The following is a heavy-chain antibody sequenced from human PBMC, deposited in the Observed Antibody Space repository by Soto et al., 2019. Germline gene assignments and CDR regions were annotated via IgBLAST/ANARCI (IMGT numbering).Heavy chain of an antibody. D-gene: IGHD2-2*01. V-gene: IGHV1-69*06. CDR1: GGTFSSYA. CDR3: ASGCSSTSCYPLYYYYGMDV. J-gene: IGHJ6*02. CDR2: IIPIFGTA. Sequence: QVQLVQSGAEVKKPGSSVKVSCKASGGTFSSYAISWVRQAPGQGLEWMGGIIPIFGTANYAQKFQGRVTITADKSTSTAYMELSSLRSEDTAVNYCASGCSSTSCYPLYYYYGMDVWGQGTTVTVSS.